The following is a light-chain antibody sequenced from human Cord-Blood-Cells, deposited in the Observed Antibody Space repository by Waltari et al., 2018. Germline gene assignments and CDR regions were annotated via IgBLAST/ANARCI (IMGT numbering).Light chain of an antibody. Sequence: QSVLTQPPSASGTPGQRVTIPCSGSSSNIGSNTVNLYQQLPGTAPKLLIYSNNRRPSGVPDRFSGSKSGTSASLAISGLQSEDEADYYCAAWDDSLNGVVFGGGTKLTVL. CDR3: AAWDDSLNGVV. CDR2: SNN. J-gene: IGLJ2*01. V-gene: IGLV1-44*01. CDR1: SSNIGSNT.